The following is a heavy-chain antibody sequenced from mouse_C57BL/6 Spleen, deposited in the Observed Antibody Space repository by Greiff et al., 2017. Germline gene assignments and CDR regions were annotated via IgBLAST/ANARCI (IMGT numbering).Heavy chain of an antibody. J-gene: IGHJ4*01. V-gene: IGHV5-12*01. CDR1: GFTFSDYY. CDR3: ARLFTYYAMDY. CDR2: ISNGGGST. Sequence: EVKLVESGGGLVQPGGSLKLSCAASGFTFSDYYMYWVRQTPEKRLEWVAYISNGGGSTYYPDTVKGRFTISRDNAKNTLYLQMSRLKSEDTAMYYCARLFTYYAMDYWGQGTSVTVSS.